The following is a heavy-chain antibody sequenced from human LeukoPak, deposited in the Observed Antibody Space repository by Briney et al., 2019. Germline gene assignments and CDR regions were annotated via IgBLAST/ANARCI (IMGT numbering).Heavy chain of an antibody. V-gene: IGHV3-30*02. CDR2: IRYDGSNK. CDR3: AKDPPYRGVVVVPAAP. D-gene: IGHD2-2*01. Sequence: PVGSLRLSCAASGFTFSSYGMHWVRQAPGKGLEWVAFIRYDGSNKYYADSVKGRFTISRDNSKNTLYLQMNSLRAEDTAVYYCAKDPPYRGVVVVPAAPWGQGTLVTVSS. CDR1: GFTFSSYG. J-gene: IGHJ5*02.